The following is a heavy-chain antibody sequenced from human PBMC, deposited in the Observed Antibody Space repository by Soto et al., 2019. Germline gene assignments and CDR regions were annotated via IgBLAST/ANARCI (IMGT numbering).Heavy chain of an antibody. CDR3: ARDRTDCSSTSCYTRGMGWFDP. V-gene: IGHV1-69*01. CDR2: IIPIFGTA. J-gene: IGHJ5*02. Sequence: QVQLVQSGAEVKKPGSSVKVSCKASGGTFSSYAISWVRQAPGQGLEWMGGIIPIFGTANYAQKFQGRVTITADESTSTAYMELSSLRSEDTAVYYCARDRTDCSSTSCYTRGMGWFDPWGQGTLVTASS. CDR1: GGTFSSYA. D-gene: IGHD2-2*02.